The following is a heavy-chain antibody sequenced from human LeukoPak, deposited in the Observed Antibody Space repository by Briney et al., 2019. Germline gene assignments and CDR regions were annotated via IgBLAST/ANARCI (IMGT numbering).Heavy chain of an antibody. D-gene: IGHD6-6*01. V-gene: IGHV1-2*02. CDR2: IDPNSSGT. Sequence: AASVKVSREASRYTLTGFYIHSGRDAPRQGLEYMGWIDPNSSGTNYAQKFQGRVTMTRDTSISTVYLQLSSLRSDDTAVYYCAVARPYSSSSPLDYWGQGTLVTVSS. CDR1: RYTLTGFY. J-gene: IGHJ4*02. CDR3: AVARPYSSSSPLDY.